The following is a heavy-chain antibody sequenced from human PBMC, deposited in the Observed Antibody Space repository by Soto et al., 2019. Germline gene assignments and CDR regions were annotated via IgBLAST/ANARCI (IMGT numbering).Heavy chain of an antibody. V-gene: IGHV4-59*01. CDR1: GGSISVYY. CDR2: IYYSGST. CDR3: ARGSTGYSSSWYRY. J-gene: IGHJ4*02. D-gene: IGHD6-13*01. Sequence: PSETLSLTCSVSGGSISVYYWSWIRQTPEKGLEWIGYIYYSGSTNYNPSLKSRVTMLIDMSKNQFSLKLTSVSAADTAVYYCARGSTGYSSSWYRYWGQGTLVTVS.